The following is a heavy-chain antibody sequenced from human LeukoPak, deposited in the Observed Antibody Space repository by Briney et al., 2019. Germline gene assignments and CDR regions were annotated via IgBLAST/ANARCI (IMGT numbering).Heavy chain of an antibody. J-gene: IGHJ4*02. D-gene: IGHD3-22*01. CDR2: ISGSGGST. CDR3: AKGDSSGYYSPFDY. Sequence: GGSLRLSCVATGFSFSSYAMSWVRQAPGKGLECVSGISGSGGSTYYADSVKSRFTISRDNYKNTVYMQMNSLRAEDTAVYYCAKGDSSGYYSPFDYWGQGTLVTVSS. CDR1: GFSFSSYA. V-gene: IGHV3-23*01.